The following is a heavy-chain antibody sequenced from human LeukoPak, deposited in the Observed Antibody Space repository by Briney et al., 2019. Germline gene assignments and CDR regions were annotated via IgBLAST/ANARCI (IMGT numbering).Heavy chain of an antibody. Sequence: QPGGSLRLSRAASGFTFSSSWMHWVRQAPGKGLVWVSRISSDGSGTSYADSVKGRFTISRDNAKNMLYLQMNSLRAEDTAVYYCARDSGYSTSTTYYWGQGTLVTVSS. CDR3: ARDSGYSTSTTYY. CDR2: ISSDGSGT. V-gene: IGHV3-74*01. D-gene: IGHD6-13*01. CDR1: GFTFSSSW. J-gene: IGHJ4*02.